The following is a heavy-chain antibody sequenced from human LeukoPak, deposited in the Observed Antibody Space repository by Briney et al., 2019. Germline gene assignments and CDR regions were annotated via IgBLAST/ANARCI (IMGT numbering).Heavy chain of an antibody. Sequence: SGGSLRLSCVASGFTFSSYGMIWVRQAAGKGLEWVSTVTRGGGSTYYADSVKGRFTISRDNSKNTLYLQMNSLRAEDTAVYYCAKLTYGSGTYGAFDYWGQGTLVTVST. CDR1: GFTFSSYG. CDR2: VTRGGGST. J-gene: IGHJ4*02. CDR3: AKLTYGSGTYGAFDY. D-gene: IGHD3-10*01. V-gene: IGHV3-23*01.